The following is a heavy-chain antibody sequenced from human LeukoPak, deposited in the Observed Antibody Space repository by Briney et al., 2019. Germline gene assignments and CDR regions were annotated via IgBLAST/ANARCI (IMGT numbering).Heavy chain of an antibody. CDR3: AKDLSGSGWASHY. J-gene: IGHJ4*02. V-gene: IGHV3-23*01. CDR2: ISGDTT. CDR1: GFSFSSSA. D-gene: IGHD6-19*01. Sequence: GGSLRLSCAASGFSFSSSATNWVRQPPGKGLEWVSSISGDTTYYADSVKGRFTISRDNSKNTLYLQMNSLRAEDTALYYCAKDLSGSGWASHYWGQGTLVTVSS.